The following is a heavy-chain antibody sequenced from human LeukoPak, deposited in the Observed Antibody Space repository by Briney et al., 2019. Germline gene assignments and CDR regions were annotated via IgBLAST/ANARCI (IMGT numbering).Heavy chain of an antibody. CDR3: AHNYFDEVLDY. CDR1: GFSLNTSGVG. J-gene: IGHJ4*02. Sequence: SGPTLVNPTQTLTLTCTFSGFSLNTSGVGVGWIRQPPGKALEWLALIYWNDDKRYSPSLKSRLTITKDTSKNQVVLTLTNMDPMDTATYYCAHNYFDEVLDYWGQGTLVTVSS. D-gene: IGHD1-1*01. V-gene: IGHV2-5*01. CDR2: IYWNDDK.